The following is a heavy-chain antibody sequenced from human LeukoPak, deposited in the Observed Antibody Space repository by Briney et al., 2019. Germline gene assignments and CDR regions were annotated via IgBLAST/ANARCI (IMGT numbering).Heavy chain of an antibody. V-gene: IGHV4-59*12. CDR3: ARRAKYCSSTSCPISIRRNWFDP. D-gene: IGHD2-2*01. Sequence: SETLSLTCTVSGGSISSYYWSWIRQPPGKGLEWIGYIYYSGSTNYNPSLKSRVTISVDTSKNQFSLKLSSVTAADTAVYYCARRAKYCSSTSCPISIRRNWFDPWGQGTLVTVSS. CDR2: IYYSGST. CDR1: GGSISSYY. J-gene: IGHJ5*02.